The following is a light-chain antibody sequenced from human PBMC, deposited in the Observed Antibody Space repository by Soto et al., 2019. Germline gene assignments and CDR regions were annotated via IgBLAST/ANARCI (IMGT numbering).Light chain of an antibody. CDR2: DAS. CDR1: QSIGTW. V-gene: IGKV1-5*01. J-gene: IGKJ1*01. CDR3: QQYSDSSGA. Sequence: IQVTQSPSTLSASVGDRVTITCGASQSIGTWLAWYQQKPGKAPKLLIFDASTLESGVPSRFSGSGSGTDFTLTISSLQPDDFATYYCQQYSDSSGAFGQGTRVEIK.